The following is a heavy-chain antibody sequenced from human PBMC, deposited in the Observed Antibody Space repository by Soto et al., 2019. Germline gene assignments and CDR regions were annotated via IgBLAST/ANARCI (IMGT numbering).Heavy chain of an antibody. CDR3: AREGRNIVVVVAVQYYYMDV. V-gene: IGHV3-7*01. D-gene: IGHD2-15*01. J-gene: IGHJ6*03. Sequence: GGSLRLSCAASGFTFSSYWMSWVRQAPGKGLEWVANIKQDGSEKYYVDSVKGRFTISRDNAKNSLYLQMNSLRAEDTAVYYCAREGRNIVVVVAVQYYYMDVWGKGTTVTVSS. CDR2: IKQDGSEK. CDR1: GFTFSSYW.